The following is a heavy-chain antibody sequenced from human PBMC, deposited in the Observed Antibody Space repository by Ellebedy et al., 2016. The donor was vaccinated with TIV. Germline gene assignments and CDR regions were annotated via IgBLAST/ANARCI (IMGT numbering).Heavy chain of an antibody. CDR3: AAFRQQLVPSEYFQH. CDR2: INHSGRT. Sequence: MPSETLSLTCAVYGGSFSVYQWSWIRQPPGKGLEWIGEINHSGRTNHNPSLKSRVTISVDTSKNQFSLKLSSVTAADTAVYYCAAFRQQLVPSEYFQHWGQGTLVTVSS. CDR1: GGSFSVYQ. J-gene: IGHJ1*01. D-gene: IGHD6-13*01. V-gene: IGHV4-34*01.